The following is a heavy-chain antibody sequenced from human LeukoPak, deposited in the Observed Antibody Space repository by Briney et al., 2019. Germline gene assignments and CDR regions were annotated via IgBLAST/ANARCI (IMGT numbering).Heavy chain of an antibody. J-gene: IGHJ4*02. D-gene: IGHD4-17*01. CDR2: FDPEDGET. V-gene: IGHV1-24*01. Sequence: ASVKVSCKVSGYTLTELSMHWVRQAPGKGLEWMGGFDPEDGETVYAQKFQGRVTMTEDTSTDTAYMELSSLRSEDTAVYYCATELYGDYVYNYWGQGTLVTVSS. CDR1: GYTLTELS. CDR3: ATELYGDYVYNY.